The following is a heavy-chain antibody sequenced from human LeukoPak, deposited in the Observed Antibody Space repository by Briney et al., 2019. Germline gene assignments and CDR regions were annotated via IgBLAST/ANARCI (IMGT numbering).Heavy chain of an antibody. D-gene: IGHD3-10*01. CDR2: VSGSGGSKK. Sequence: PGGSLRLSCAASGFTFSSHAMSWVRQAPGKGLEWVSAVSGSGGSKKYYADSVKGRFTTSRDNSKNTLYLQMNSLKPEDTAVYYCARDFGAGWEEPKYSFDYWGQGILVTVSS. J-gene: IGHJ4*02. CDR1: GFTFSSHA. CDR3: ARDFGAGWEEPKYSFDY. V-gene: IGHV3-23*01.